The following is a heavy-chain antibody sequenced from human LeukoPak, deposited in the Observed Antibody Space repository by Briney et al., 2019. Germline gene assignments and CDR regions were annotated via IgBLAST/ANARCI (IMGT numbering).Heavy chain of an antibody. Sequence: GGSLRLSCAASGFTFDDYVMHWVPQAPGKGLEWVSGITWNSDTIAYADSVKGRFTISRDNAKNSLYLQMNSLRAEDTAVYYCAELGITMIGGVWGKGTTVTISS. V-gene: IGHV3-9*01. CDR3: AELGITMIGGV. J-gene: IGHJ6*04. D-gene: IGHD3-10*02. CDR2: ITWNSDTI. CDR1: GFTFDDYV.